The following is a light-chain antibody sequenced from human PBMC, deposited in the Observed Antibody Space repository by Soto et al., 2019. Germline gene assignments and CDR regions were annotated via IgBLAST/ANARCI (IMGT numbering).Light chain of an antibody. CDR3: QQRSKWLIT. CDR1: QSVSSY. Sequence: EIVLTQSPATLSLPPGERATLCYRATQSVSSYLAWYQQKPGQPTRLLSYDASNRATGIPASFSGSGSGTDFSLTISSLETEDFGVYYCQQRSKWLITFGQGKRLEI. CDR2: DAS. V-gene: IGKV3-11*01. J-gene: IGKJ5*01.